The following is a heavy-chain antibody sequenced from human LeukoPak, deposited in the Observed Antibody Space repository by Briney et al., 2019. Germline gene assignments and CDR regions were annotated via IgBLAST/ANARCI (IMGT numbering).Heavy chain of an antibody. D-gene: IGHD3-3*01. J-gene: IGHJ4*02. Sequence: SEILSLTSTVPGGSISSRSYYSGWMRQPPGTPLECIGSIYYSGSTYYNPSLKSRVTISVDTSKNQFSLKLSSVTAADTAVYYCASLTHYDFWSGYFFDYWGQGTLVTVSS. CDR3: ASLTHYDFWSGYFFDY. V-gene: IGHV4-39*01. CDR2: IYYSGST. CDR1: GGSISSRSYY.